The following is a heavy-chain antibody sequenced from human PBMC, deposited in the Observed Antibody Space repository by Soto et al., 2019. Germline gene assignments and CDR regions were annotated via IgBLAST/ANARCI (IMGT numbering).Heavy chain of an antibody. Sequence: EVQLLESGGGLVQPGGSLRLSCAASGFTFSSYAMSWVRQAPGKGLEWVSAISGSGGSTYYADSVKGRFTISRDNSKKTLYLQMNSLRAEDTAVYYCAKTLGYCSGGSCYFDYWGQGTLVTVSS. CDR3: AKTLGYCSGGSCYFDY. V-gene: IGHV3-23*01. J-gene: IGHJ4*02. D-gene: IGHD2-15*01. CDR1: GFTFSSYA. CDR2: ISGSGGST.